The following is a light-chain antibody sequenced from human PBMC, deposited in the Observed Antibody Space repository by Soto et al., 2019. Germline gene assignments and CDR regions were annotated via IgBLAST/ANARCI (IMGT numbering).Light chain of an antibody. CDR2: GAS. V-gene: IGKV3D-15*01. CDR1: QRVRSN. J-gene: IGKJ1*01. Sequence: EIVMTQSPATLSVSPGERATLSCRASQRVRSNVAWYQQKHGQALRRVPYGASERATRISPRCSGSGSGTEFTLTISSLQSEDFAVYYCQQYNNRWTFGQGTKVDIK. CDR3: QQYNNRWT.